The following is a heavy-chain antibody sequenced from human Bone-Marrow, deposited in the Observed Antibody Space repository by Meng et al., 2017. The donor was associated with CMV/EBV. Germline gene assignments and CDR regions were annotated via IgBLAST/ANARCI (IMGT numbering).Heavy chain of an antibody. CDR1: GYTFTGYY. J-gene: IGHJ6*02. V-gene: IGHV1-69*05. CDR2: IIPIFGTA. D-gene: IGHD7-27*01. CDR3: ARGSLTGISLYYYYYGMDV. Sequence: SVKVSCKASGYTFTGYYMHWVRQAPGQGLEWMGGIIPIFGTANYAQKFQGRVTITTDESTSTAYMELSSLRSEDTAVYYCARGSLTGISLYYYYYGMDVWGQGTTVTVSS.